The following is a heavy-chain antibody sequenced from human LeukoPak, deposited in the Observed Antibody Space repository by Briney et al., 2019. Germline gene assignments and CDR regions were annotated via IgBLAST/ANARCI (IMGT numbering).Heavy chain of an antibody. CDR2: INHSGTT. J-gene: IGHJ4*02. D-gene: IGHD6-19*01. CDR1: GGPFSAFY. Sequence: SETLSLTCAVYGGPFSAFYWSWIRQPPGKGLEWIGEINHSGTTNYNPSLKSRVTISLDTSKNQFSLKLSSVTAADTAVYYCARDRGAVAGYFDYWGQGTLVTVSS. V-gene: IGHV4-34*01. CDR3: ARDRGAVAGYFDY.